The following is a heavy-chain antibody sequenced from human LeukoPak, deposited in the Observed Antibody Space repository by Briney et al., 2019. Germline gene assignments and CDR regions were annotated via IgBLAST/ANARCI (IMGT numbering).Heavy chain of an antibody. CDR2: IKQDGSEK. CDR3: ARDRCKVGATTSYAFDI. D-gene: IGHD1-26*01. J-gene: IGHJ3*02. Sequence: GGSLRLSCAASGFTFSSYWMSWVRQAPGKGLEWVANIKQDGSEKYYVDSVKGRFTISRDNAKNSLYLQMNSLRAEDTAVYYCARDRCKVGATTSYAFDIWGQGTMVTVSS. CDR1: GFTFSSYW. V-gene: IGHV3-7*01.